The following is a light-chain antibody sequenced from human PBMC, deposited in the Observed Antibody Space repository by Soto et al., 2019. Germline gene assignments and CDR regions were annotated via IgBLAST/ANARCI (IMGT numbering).Light chain of an antibody. CDR2: KAS. CDR3: QHWS. J-gene: IGKJ1*01. CDR1: QTINRW. Sequence: DIQMTQSPSTLSASVGDRVTITCRASQTINRWLAWYQPKPGEVPKLLIYKASVLESGVPSRFSGSGSGTEFTLTISRLQPEDVATYYCQHWSFGQGTKVDIK. V-gene: IGKV1-5*03.